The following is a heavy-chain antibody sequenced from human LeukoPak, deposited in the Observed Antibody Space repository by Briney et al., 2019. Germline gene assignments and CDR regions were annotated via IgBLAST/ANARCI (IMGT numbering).Heavy chain of an antibody. CDR2: SYYSGGT. D-gene: IGHD3-22*01. J-gene: IGHJ3*02. CDR1: GGSLNNYY. V-gene: IGHV4-59*08. Sequence: PSETLSLTCTVSGGSLNNYYWGWIRQAAGRGLEWIAYSYYSGGTNYNPSLESRVTISVDTSKNQFSLKLSSVTAADTAVYYCARHADSSGYLDAFDIWGQGTMVTVSS. CDR3: ARHADSSGYLDAFDI.